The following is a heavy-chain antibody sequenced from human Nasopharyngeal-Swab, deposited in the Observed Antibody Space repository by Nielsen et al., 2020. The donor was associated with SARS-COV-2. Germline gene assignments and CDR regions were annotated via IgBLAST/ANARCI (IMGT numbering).Heavy chain of an antibody. CDR1: GFTFSSYS. J-gene: IGHJ6*03. CDR2: ISSSSSYI. V-gene: IGHV3-21*04. D-gene: IGHD5-18*01. CDR3: AKLPTAMDETYIDV. Sequence: GESLKISCAASGFTFSSYSMNWVRQAPGKGLEWVSSISSSSSYIYYADSVKGRFTISRDNAKNSLYLQMNSLRAEDTALYYCAKLPTAMDETYIDVWGKGTTVTVSS.